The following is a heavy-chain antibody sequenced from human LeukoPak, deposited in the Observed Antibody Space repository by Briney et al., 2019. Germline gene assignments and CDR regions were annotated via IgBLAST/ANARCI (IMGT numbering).Heavy chain of an antibody. CDR2: INHSGST. Sequence: PSETLSLTCAVYGGSFSGYYWSWIRQPPGKGLEWIGEINHSGSTNYNPSLKSRVTISVDTSKNQFSLKLSSVTAADTAVYYCARHTGYSSSWLFDYWGQGTLVTVSS. V-gene: IGHV4-34*01. CDR1: GGSFSGYY. J-gene: IGHJ4*02. D-gene: IGHD6-13*01. CDR3: ARHTGYSSSWLFDY.